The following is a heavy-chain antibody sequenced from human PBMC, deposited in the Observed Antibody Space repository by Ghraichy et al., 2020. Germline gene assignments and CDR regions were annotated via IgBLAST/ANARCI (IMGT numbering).Heavy chain of an antibody. CDR1: GGTFSSYA. J-gene: IGHJ5*02. CDR3: AREHCSSTSCYGLGGWFDP. D-gene: IGHD2-2*01. V-gene: IGHV1-69*13. CDR2: IIPIFGTA. Sequence: SVKVSCKASGGTFSSYAISWVRQAPGQGLEWMGGIIPIFGTANYAQKFQGRVTITADESTSTAYMELSSLRSEDTAVYYCAREHCSSTSCYGLGGWFDPWGQGTLVTVSS.